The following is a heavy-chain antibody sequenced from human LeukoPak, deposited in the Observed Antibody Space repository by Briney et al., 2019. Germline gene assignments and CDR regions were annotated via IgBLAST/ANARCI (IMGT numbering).Heavy chain of an antibody. V-gene: IGHV3-64*01. Sequence: GGSLRLSCTASGFTFSSYAMHWVRQAPGKGLEYVSGISSNGGSTYYANSVKGRFTISRDNSKNTVYLQMGSLRAEDMAVYYCARASYGFGNTWFDPWGQGTLVTVSS. D-gene: IGHD3-16*01. CDR2: ISSNGGST. J-gene: IGHJ5*02. CDR3: ARASYGFGNTWFDP. CDR1: GFTFSSYA.